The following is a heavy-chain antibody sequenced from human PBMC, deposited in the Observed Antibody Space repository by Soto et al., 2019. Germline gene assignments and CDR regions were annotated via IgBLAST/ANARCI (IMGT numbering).Heavy chain of an antibody. CDR1: GYTFTSYG. J-gene: IGHJ4*02. V-gene: IGHV1-18*01. CDR2: ISAYSGNT. D-gene: IGHD3-16*01. Sequence: ASVKVSCKASGYTFTSYGISWVRQAPGQGLEWMGWISAYSGNTNYAQKLQGRVTMTTDTSTSTAYMELRSLRSDDTAVYYCARDRGNPTTFGFDYWGQGTLVTVSS. CDR3: ARDRGNPTTFGFDY.